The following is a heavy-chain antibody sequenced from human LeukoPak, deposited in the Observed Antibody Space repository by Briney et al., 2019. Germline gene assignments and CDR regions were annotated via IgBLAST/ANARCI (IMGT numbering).Heavy chain of an antibody. CDR2: ISYDGSNK. V-gene: IGHV3-30-3*01. D-gene: IGHD1-14*01. J-gene: IGHJ4*02. CDR1: GFTFSSYA. CDR3: AREEPFDY. Sequence: GGSLRLSCAASGFTFSSYAMHWFRQAPGKGLEWVAVISYDGSNKYYADSVKGRFTISRDNSKNTLYLQMNSLRAEDTAVYYCAREEPFDYWGQGTLVTVSS.